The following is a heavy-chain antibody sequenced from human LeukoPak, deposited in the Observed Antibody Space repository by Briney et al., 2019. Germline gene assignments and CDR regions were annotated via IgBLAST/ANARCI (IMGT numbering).Heavy chain of an antibody. J-gene: IGHJ1*01. CDR1: GYTFTSYY. Sequence: GASVKVSCKASGYTFTSYYMHWVRQAPGQGLECMGIINPSGGSTSYAQKFQGRVTMTRDMSTRTVYMELSSLRSEDTAVYYCARDWGFAFDSSGSPGYFQHWGQGTLVTVSS. D-gene: IGHD3-22*01. V-gene: IGHV1-46*01. CDR2: INPSGGST. CDR3: ARDWGFAFDSSGSPGYFQH.